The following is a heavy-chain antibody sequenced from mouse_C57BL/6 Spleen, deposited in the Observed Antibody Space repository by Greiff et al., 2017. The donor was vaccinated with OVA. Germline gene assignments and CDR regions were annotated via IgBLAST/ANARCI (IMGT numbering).Heavy chain of an antibody. J-gene: IGHJ3*01. CDR3: ARQLGRPWFAY. CDR1: GFTFSSYG. CDR2: ISSGGSYT. D-gene: IGHD4-1*01. V-gene: IGHV5-6*01. Sequence: EVKVVESGGDLVKPGGALKLSCGAPGFTFSSYGMSWVRQTPDKRLEWVATISSGGSYTYYPDSVKGRFTISRDNAKNTLYLQMSSLKSEDTAMYYCARQLGRPWFAYWGQGTLVTVSA.